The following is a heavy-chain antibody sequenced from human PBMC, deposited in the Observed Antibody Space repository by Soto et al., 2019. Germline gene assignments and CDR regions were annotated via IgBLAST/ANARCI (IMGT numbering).Heavy chain of an antibody. V-gene: IGHV4-30-4*01. D-gene: IGHD3-10*01. Sequence: SETLSLTCTVSGDSISSGDYYWSWIRQPPGKGLEWIGCIYYSGNTYYNPSLKRRFSISVDTSKNQFSLQLSSVTVADTAVYYCAKDRVTMVRGVPTILDYWGQGTLVTVSS. CDR1: GDSISSGDYY. CDR3: AKDRVTMVRGVPTILDY. J-gene: IGHJ4*02. CDR2: IYYSGNT.